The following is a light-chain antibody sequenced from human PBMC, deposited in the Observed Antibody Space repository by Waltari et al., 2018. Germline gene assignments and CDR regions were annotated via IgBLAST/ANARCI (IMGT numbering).Light chain of an antibody. Sequence: EIVLTQSPGTLSLSPGERATLSCRASQSVSSSYFAWYQQKPGQAPRLRIYGASSRATGIPDRFSGSGSGTDFTLTISRLEPEDFAVYYCQQYGSSQGFTFGPGTKVDIK. CDR2: GAS. V-gene: IGKV3-20*01. CDR3: QQYGSSQGFT. CDR1: QSVSSSY. J-gene: IGKJ3*01.